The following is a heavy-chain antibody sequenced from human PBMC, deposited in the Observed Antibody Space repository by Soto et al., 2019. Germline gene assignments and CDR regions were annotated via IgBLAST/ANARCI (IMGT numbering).Heavy chain of an antibody. CDR1: GFSLSDYA. Sequence: EVQLLESGGGLGQPGGSLRLSCAASGFSLSDYAMNWVRQAPGKGLEWVATLSGSLDTAFYADSVKGRFTISRDNSKNTLYLQMNSLRADDTAIYYCAKDSGLPGFGVAIHAFDVWGQGTRVTVSS. J-gene: IGHJ3*01. D-gene: IGHD3-3*01. V-gene: IGHV3-23*01. CDR3: AKDSGLPGFGVAIHAFDV. CDR2: LSGSLDTA.